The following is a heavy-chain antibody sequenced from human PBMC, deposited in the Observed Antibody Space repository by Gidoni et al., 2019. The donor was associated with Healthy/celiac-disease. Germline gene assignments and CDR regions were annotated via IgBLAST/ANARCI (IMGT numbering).Heavy chain of an antibody. CDR1: GGSISSSSYY. V-gene: IGHV4-39*01. Sequence: LQLQESGPGLVKPSETLSLTCTVSGGSISSSSYYWGWIRQPPGKGLEWIGSIYYSGSTYYNPSLKSRVTISVDTSKNQFSLKLSSVTAADTAVYYCARGPDPYYFDYWGQGTLVTVSS. CDR2: IYYSGST. J-gene: IGHJ4*02. CDR3: ARGPDPYYFDY.